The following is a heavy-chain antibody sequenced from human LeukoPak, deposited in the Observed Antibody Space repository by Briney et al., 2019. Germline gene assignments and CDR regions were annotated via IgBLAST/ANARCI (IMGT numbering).Heavy chain of an antibody. D-gene: IGHD3-22*01. CDR1: GLTFSTYG. V-gene: IGHV3-30*02. Sequence: GGSLRLSCAASGLTFSTYGIHWVRQAPGKGLEWVAFIRYDGGNEHYADSVEGRFTISRDNSKNTLYLQMNSLRAEDTAVYYCAKDTYTGSSGYYVFDSWGQGTLVTVSS. J-gene: IGHJ4*02. CDR3: AKDTYTGSSGYYVFDS. CDR2: IRYDGGNE.